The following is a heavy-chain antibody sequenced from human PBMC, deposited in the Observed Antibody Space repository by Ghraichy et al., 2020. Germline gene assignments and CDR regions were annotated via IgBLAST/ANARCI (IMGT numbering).Heavy chain of an antibody. CDR1: GFSLNNAGMG. Sequence: SGPTLVKPTETLTLTCTVSGFSLNNAGMGVSWIRQPPGKALEWLAHMFSNDEKSYSTSLKSRLTISKDTSKSQVVLTMTNMDPVDTATYYCARAKEIADAFDIWGQGTMVTVSS. J-gene: IGHJ3*02. D-gene: IGHD2-21*01. V-gene: IGHV2-26*01. CDR3: ARAKEIADAFDI. CDR2: MFSNDEK.